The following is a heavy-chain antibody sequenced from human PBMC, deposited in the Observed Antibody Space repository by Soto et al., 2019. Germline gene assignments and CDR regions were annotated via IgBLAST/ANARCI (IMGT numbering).Heavy chain of an antibody. V-gene: IGHV3-74*01. J-gene: IGHJ4*02. CDR3: ARCLYHKDGQDH. Sequence: EVQLVESGGGLVQTGGSLRLSCAASGFPFSSYWMHLVRQAPGEGLVWVVRINGDGTSTNYADSVKGRFTISRDNGQNTVYLQMNSLRAEDTAVYSCARCLYHKDGQDHWGQGTLVTVSS. CDR1: GFPFSSYW. CDR2: INGDGTST.